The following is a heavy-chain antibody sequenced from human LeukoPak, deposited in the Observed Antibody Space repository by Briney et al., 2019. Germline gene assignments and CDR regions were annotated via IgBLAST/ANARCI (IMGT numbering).Heavy chain of an antibody. V-gene: IGHV3-15*01. CDR2: IKSKIDGGIT. J-gene: IGHJ1*01. CDR3: TRDRSTGLTDGDLQH. Sequence: GGSPRLSCAASGFIFTNAWMSWVRQAPGKGLEWLGRIKSKIDGGITESAAPVKGRFTISRDDSKNTLYLQMNSLQNADSAIYYCTRDRSTGLTDGDLQHWGQGTMVTVSS. D-gene: IGHD4-17*01. CDR1: GFIFTNAW.